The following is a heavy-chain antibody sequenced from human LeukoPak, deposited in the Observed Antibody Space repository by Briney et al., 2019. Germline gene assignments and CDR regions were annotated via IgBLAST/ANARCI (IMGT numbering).Heavy chain of an antibody. Sequence: GRSLRLSCAASGFTFSSYGMHWVRQAPGKGLEWVAIITHDGSNKYSADSVKGRYTISRDNSKNTLHLQMNSLRAEDTAVYYCARDRFYGDYIDYYFYGMDVWGQGTTVTVSS. D-gene: IGHD4-17*01. J-gene: IGHJ6*02. V-gene: IGHV3-30*03. CDR3: ARDRFYGDYIDYYFYGMDV. CDR2: ITHDGSNK. CDR1: GFTFSSYG.